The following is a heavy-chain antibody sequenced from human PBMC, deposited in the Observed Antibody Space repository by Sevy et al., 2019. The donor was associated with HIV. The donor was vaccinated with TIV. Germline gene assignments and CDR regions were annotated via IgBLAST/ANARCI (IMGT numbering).Heavy chain of an antibody. CDR2: ISSSGSTI. D-gene: IGHD3-22*01. Sequence: GGSLRLSCAASGFTFSDYYMSWIRQAPGKGLEWVSYISSSGSTIYYADSVKGRFTISRDNAKNSRYLQMNSLRAEDTAVYYCARDAYYYDSSGYREYFQHWGQGTLVSVSS. V-gene: IGHV3-11*04. CDR1: GFTFSDYY. J-gene: IGHJ1*01. CDR3: ARDAYYYDSSGYREYFQH.